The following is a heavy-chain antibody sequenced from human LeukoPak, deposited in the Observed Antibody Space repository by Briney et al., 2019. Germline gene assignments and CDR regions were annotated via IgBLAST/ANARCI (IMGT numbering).Heavy chain of an antibody. V-gene: IGHV3-21*01. CDR3: AREIPSGSYAPDY. J-gene: IGHJ4*02. CDR2: ISRSSNSM. Sequence: GGSLRLSCAASGVTFSSYSMNWVRQAPGKGLEWVSYISRSSNSMYYADSVKGRFTISRDNAKNSLYLQMSSLRPEDTAMYYCAREIPSGSYAPDYWGQGTLVTVSS. CDR1: GVTFSSYS. D-gene: IGHD1-26*01.